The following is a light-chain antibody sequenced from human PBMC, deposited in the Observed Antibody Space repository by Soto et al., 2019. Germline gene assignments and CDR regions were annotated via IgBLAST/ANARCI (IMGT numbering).Light chain of an antibody. J-gene: IGKJ4*01. CDR1: QSVSSY. V-gene: IGKV3-11*01. CDR2: DAS. Sequence: EIVLTQSPATLSLSPGERATLSSRASQSVSSYLAWYQQKPGQSPRLLIYDASNRATGIPARFSGSGSGTDFTLTISSLEPEDFAVYYCQQRSNWRWLTFGGGTKVEIK. CDR3: QQRSNWRWLT.